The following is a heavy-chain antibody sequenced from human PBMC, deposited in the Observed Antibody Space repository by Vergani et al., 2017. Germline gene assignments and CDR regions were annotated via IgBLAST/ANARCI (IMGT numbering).Heavy chain of an antibody. Sequence: QVQLVQSGAEVKKPGASVKVSCKASGYTFTSYYMHWVRQAPGQGLEWMGWINPNSGGTNYAQKFQGRVTMTRDTSISTAYMELSRLRSDDTAVYYCAGLNSSSWYFLYYYYGMDVWGQGTTVTVSS. CDR3: AGLNSSSWYFLYYYYGMDV. D-gene: IGHD6-13*01. J-gene: IGHJ6*02. CDR2: INPNSGGT. V-gene: IGHV1-2*02. CDR1: GYTFTSYY.